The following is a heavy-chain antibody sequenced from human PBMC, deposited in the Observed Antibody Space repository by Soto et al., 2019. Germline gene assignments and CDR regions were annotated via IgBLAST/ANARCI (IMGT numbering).Heavy chain of an antibody. Sequence: EVQLVESGGGLVQPGGSLRLSCAASGFPFSSYAMNWVRHAPGKGLEWVSYINSGSSTIYYADSAKGRFTISRDNAKNSLYLQMNSLRDEDTAVYFCVRDRGYTGYDLQYWGQGALVAVSS. CDR1: GFPFSSYA. D-gene: IGHD5-12*01. CDR2: INSGSSTI. V-gene: IGHV3-48*02. CDR3: VRDRGYTGYDLQY. J-gene: IGHJ4*02.